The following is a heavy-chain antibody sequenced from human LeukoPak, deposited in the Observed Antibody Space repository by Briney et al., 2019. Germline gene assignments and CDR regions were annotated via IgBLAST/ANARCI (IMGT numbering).Heavy chain of an antibody. CDR1: GGSISSGGYY. Sequence: SETLSLTCTVSGGSISSGGYYWSWIRQHPGKGLEWIGYVYHDGSTYYNPSLKSRVITSVDTSKNQFSLKLSSVTAADTAAYYCARRSGSDGFDIWGQGTAVTVSS. J-gene: IGHJ3*02. D-gene: IGHD1-26*01. CDR2: VYHDGST. CDR3: ARRSGSDGFDI. V-gene: IGHV4-31*03.